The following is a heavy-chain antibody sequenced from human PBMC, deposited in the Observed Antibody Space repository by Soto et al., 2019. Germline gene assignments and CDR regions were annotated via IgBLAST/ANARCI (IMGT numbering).Heavy chain of an antibody. J-gene: IGHJ4*02. CDR1: GFIFDEYA. D-gene: IGHD4-17*01. CDR3: AKGASTTVFAFNDY. CDR2: ISWNSGNI. V-gene: IGHV3-9*01. Sequence: EVQLVESGGGLVQPGRSLRLSCAASGFIFDEYAMHWVRQAPGKGLEWVSSISWNSGNIGYADSVKGRFTISRDNAKNSLYLQMNSVRGEDTALYYCAKGASTTVFAFNDYWCQGTLVTVSS.